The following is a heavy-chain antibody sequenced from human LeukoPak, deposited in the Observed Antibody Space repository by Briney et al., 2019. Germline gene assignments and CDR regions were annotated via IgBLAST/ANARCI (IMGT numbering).Heavy chain of an antibody. CDR3: ARRGSIAVAGIGVFDY. CDR1: GYTFTSYG. Sequence: GASVKVSCKASGYTFTSYGISWVRQAPGQGLEWMGWNSAYNGNTNYAQKLQGRVTMTTDTSTSTAYMELRSLRSDDTAVYYCARRGSIAVAGIGVFDYWGQGTLVTVSS. J-gene: IGHJ4*02. V-gene: IGHV1-18*01. D-gene: IGHD6-19*01. CDR2: NSAYNGNT.